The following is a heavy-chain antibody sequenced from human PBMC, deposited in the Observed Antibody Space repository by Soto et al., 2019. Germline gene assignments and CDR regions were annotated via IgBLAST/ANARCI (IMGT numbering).Heavy chain of an antibody. CDR2: IVPILGAG. V-gene: IGHV1-69*08. CDR3: AREGEGIPAHRY. Sequence: ASVKVSCKASGDTFTTYTVNWVRQAPGQGLEWMGGIVPILGAGNYAQKFQGRVTITADRSTTTAYLDLSSLRSDDTAVYYCAREGEGIPAHRYWGQGTLVTVSS. D-gene: IGHD3-16*01. J-gene: IGHJ4*02. CDR1: GDTFTTYT.